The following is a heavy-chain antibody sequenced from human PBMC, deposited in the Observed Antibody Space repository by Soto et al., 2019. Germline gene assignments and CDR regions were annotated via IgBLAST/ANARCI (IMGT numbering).Heavy chain of an antibody. CDR1: GGSISSYY. CDR2: IYTSGST. J-gene: IGHJ3*02. V-gene: IGHV4-4*07. Sequence: PSETLSLTCTVSGGSISSYYWSWIRQPAGKGLEWIGRIYTSGSTNYNPSLKSRVTMSVDTSKNQFSLNLSSVTAAADTAVYYCARDRITLANDAFAIWGQGTMVTVSS. CDR3: ARDRITLANDAFAI. D-gene: IGHD3-10*01.